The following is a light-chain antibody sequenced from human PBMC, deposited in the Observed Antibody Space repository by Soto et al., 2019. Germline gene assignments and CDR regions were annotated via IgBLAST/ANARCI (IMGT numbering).Light chain of an antibody. V-gene: IGLV2-14*03. J-gene: IGLJ7*01. CDR1: SSDIGGYNF. CDR3: SSYTSISTLGV. CDR2: DVA. Sequence: QSVLTQPASVSGSPGQSITISCTGTSSDIGGYNFVSWYQQHPGKAPKLIIYDVANRPSGVSNRFSGSKSGNTASLTISGLQAEDEADYYCSSYTSISTLGVFGGGTQLTVL.